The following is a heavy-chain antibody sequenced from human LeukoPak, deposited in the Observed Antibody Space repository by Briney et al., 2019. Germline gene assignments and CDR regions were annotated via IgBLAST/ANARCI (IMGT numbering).Heavy chain of an antibody. J-gene: IGHJ6*03. CDR1: GFTFSDHA. Sequence: GGSLRLSCAATGFTFSDHAVHWVRQAPGKGLEWVAVISHDGFNQKYADSVKGRFTVSRDNSENMQFLQMNALRPEDTAVYYCARRLGRKFGERFYYYHYLDVWGKGTTVTISS. CDR3: ARRLGRKFGERFYYYHYLDV. CDR2: ISHDGFNQ. V-gene: IGHV3-30*04. D-gene: IGHD3-10*01.